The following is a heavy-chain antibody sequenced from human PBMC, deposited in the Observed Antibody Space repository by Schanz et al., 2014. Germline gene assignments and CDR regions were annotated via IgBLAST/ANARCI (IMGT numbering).Heavy chain of an antibody. CDR3: ARVTTGYDS. V-gene: IGHV1-46*01. J-gene: IGHJ4*02. CDR1: GYTFTFTTYG. CDR2: IYLSDGST. Sequence: QLVQSGSEFRKPGASVKVSCKASGYTFTFTTYGISWVRQVPGQGLEWMGRIYLSDGSTRYAQKFQGRVTMTRDTSSSTVYMQLSSLTSDDTAIYYCARVTTGYDSWGQGTLVTVSS. D-gene: IGHD5-12*01.